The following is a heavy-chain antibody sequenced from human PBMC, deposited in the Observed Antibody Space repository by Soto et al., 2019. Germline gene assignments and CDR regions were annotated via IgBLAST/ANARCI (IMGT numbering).Heavy chain of an antibody. V-gene: IGHV4-4*02. CDR1: GVSISSDNW. Sequence: QVQLQESGPGLVRPSGTVSLTCAVSGVSISSDNWWSCVRQPPGKALEWMGEINHSGSTNYNPSLTSRVTMSVVPSTDLFSLTLNSVTAADTAFYYCARNQGNDPGDWGQGTLVYVSS. D-gene: IGHD1-1*01. CDR3: ARNQGNDPGD. J-gene: IGHJ4*02. CDR2: INHSGST.